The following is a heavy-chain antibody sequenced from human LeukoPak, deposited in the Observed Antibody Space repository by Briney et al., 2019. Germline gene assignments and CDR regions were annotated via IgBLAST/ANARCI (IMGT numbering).Heavy chain of an antibody. J-gene: IGHJ4*02. CDR3: ARAGNRIQLWTYTPYHFDY. CDR2: INHSGST. CDR1: GGSFSGYY. D-gene: IGHD5-18*01. Sequence: SETLSLTWAVYGGSFSGYYWSWIRQPPGKGLEWIGEINHSGSTNYNPSLKSRVTISVDTSKNQFSLKLSSVTAADTAVYYCARAGNRIQLWTYTPYHFDYWGQGTLVTVSS. V-gene: IGHV4-34*01.